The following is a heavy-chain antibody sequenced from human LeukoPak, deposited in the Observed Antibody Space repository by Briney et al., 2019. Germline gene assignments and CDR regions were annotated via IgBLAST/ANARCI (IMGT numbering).Heavy chain of an antibody. V-gene: IGHV1-18*01. CDR3: ARDEFDY. Sequence: ASVKVSCEASGYTFTNYGISWVRQAPGQGLEWMGWISAYNDNTHYAQQLQGRVTMTTATSTSTAFMELRSLTSDDTAVYFCARDEFDYWGQGTLVTVSS. CDR1: GYTFTNYG. CDR2: ISAYNDNT. J-gene: IGHJ4*02.